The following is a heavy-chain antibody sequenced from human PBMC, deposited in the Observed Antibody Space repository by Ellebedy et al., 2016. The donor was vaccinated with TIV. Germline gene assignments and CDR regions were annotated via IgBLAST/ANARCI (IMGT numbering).Heavy chain of an antibody. J-gene: IGHJ4*02. Sequence: MPSETLSLTCTVSGGSISSGGYYWSWIRQHPGKGLEWIGYIYYSGSTYYNPSLKSRVTISVDTSKNQFSLKLSSVTAADTAVYYCAREDMPSGIDYWGQGTLVTVSS. CDR3: AREDMPSGIDY. CDR1: GGSISSGGYY. V-gene: IGHV4-31*03. D-gene: IGHD3-3*01. CDR2: IYYSGST.